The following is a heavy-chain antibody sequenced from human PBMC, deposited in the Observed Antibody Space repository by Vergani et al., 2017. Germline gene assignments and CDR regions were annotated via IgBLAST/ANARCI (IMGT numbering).Heavy chain of an antibody. CDR1: GFTFGDYG. V-gene: IGHV3-49*04. J-gene: IGHJ4*02. Sequence: EVQLVESGGGLVQPGRSLRLSCTASGFTFGDYGMSWVRQAPGKGLEWVGCIRSKAYGGTTEYAASVKGRFIISKDDSKSIAYLQMNSLKTEDTAVYYWTRGPTSGQQLVRAWFDDWGQGTLVTVSS. CDR2: IRSKAYGGTT. CDR3: TRGPTSGQQLVRAWFDD. D-gene: IGHD6-13*01.